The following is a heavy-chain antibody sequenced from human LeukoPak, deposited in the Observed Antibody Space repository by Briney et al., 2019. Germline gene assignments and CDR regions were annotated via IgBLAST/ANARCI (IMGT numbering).Heavy chain of an antibody. Sequence: AGGSLRLSCAASGFTFKDSAMHWVRQAPGKGLEWVSLISRDDTSTKYADSVKGRFTISRDNSKTSLYLQMNSLRTEDTAFYYCAKHTDAECSYRHFQGWGQGTLVTVSS. CDR1: GFTFKDSA. CDR3: AKHTDAECSYRHFQG. D-gene: IGHD2-8*01. V-gene: IGHV3-43*02. CDR2: ISRDDTST. J-gene: IGHJ1*01.